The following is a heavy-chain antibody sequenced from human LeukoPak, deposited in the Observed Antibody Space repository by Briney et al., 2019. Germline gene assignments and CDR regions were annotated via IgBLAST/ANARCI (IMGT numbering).Heavy chain of an antibody. CDR1: GYTLTELS. V-gene: IGHV1-24*01. CDR3: AVGRYSDDFSLNY. J-gene: IGHJ4*02. Sequence: ASVKVSCKVSGYTLTELSMHWVRQAPGKGLEWMGGFDPEDGETIYVQKFQGRVTMTEDTSTDTAYMELSSLGSEDTGVYYCAVGRYSDDFSLNYWGQGTPVTVSS. D-gene: IGHD5-18*01. CDR2: FDPEDGET.